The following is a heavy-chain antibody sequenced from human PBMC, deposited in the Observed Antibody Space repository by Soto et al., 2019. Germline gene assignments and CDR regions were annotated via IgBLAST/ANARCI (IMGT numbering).Heavy chain of an antibody. J-gene: IGHJ6*02. CDR1: GGTFSSYA. V-gene: IGHV1-69*13. D-gene: IGHD3-22*01. CDR3: ARVLAEYYYDSSGPYYYYGMDV. CDR2: IIPIFGTA. Sequence: SVKVSCKASGGTFSSYAISWVRQAPGQGLEWMGGIIPIFGTANYAQKFQGRVTITADESTSTAYMELSSLRSEDTAVYYCARVLAEYYYDSSGPYYYYGMDVWGQGTTVTVSS.